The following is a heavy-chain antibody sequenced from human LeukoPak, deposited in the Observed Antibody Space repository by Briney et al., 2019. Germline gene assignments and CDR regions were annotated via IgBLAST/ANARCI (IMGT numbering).Heavy chain of an antibody. Sequence: PGGSLRLSCAASGVTLSSYAMSWARQAPGKGLEWVSGISSSGSGGNTYYADSVKGRFTISRDSSKNTLFLHMNTLRAEDTAIYYCSKGRTVRASYWSFDRWGRGTLVTVSS. CDR1: GVTLSSYA. J-gene: IGHJ2*01. D-gene: IGHD4-17*01. CDR2: ISSSGSGGNT. V-gene: IGHV3-23*01. CDR3: SKGRTVRASYWSFDR.